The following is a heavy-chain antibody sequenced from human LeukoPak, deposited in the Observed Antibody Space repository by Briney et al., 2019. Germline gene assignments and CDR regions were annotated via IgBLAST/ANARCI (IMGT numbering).Heavy chain of an antibody. CDR2: INAGNGNT. Sequence: EASVKVSCKASGYTFTSYAMHWVRQAPGQRLERMGWINAGNGNTKYSQKFQGRVTITRDTSASTAYMELSSLRSEDTAVYYCARAYYDSSGYYYWGQGTLVTVSS. CDR1: GYTFTSYA. D-gene: IGHD3-22*01. CDR3: ARAYYDSSGYYY. J-gene: IGHJ4*02. V-gene: IGHV1-3*01.